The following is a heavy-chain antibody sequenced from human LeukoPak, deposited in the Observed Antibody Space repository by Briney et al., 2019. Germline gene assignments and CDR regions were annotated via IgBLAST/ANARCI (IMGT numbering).Heavy chain of an antibody. CDR3: ARDPPRSFGELLGYYYYYYMDV. CDR2: ISYDGSNK. CDR1: GFTFSSYG. J-gene: IGHJ6*03. D-gene: IGHD3-10*01. Sequence: GGSLRLSCAASGFTFSSYGMHWVRQAPGKGLEWVAVISYDGSNKYYADSVKGRFTISRDNARNTVYLHMNSLRDEDTAVYYCARDPPRSFGELLGYYYYYYMDVWGKGTTVTVSS. V-gene: IGHV3-30*03.